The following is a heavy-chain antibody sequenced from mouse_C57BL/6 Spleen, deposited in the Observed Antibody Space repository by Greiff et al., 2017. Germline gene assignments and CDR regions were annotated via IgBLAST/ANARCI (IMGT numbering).Heavy chain of an antibody. D-gene: IGHD2-3*01. CDR1: GFTFSSYA. CDR2: ISDGGSYT. V-gene: IGHV5-4*01. J-gene: IGHJ2*01. CDR3: GRDGDDGYFFDY. Sequence: EVQRVEPGGGLVKPGGSLKLSCAASGFTFSSYAMSWVRQTPEKRLELVATISDGGSYTYYPDNVKGRFTISRDNAKNNLYLQMSHLKAEDTAMYYCGRDGDDGYFFDYWGQGTTLTVSS.